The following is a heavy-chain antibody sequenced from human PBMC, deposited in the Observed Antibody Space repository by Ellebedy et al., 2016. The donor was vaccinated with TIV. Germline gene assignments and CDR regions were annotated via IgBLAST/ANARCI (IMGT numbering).Heavy chain of an antibody. CDR1: GYTFTSYY. V-gene: IGHV1-46*01. CDR3: ARDSIDLYRSGWQGVFDI. CDR2: INPSGGGT. D-gene: IGHD6-19*01. J-gene: IGHJ3*02. Sequence: ASVKVSCXASGYTFTSYYMHWVRQAPGQGLEWLGIINPSGGGTGNAQKFQGRVTMTRDTSTSSVYMQLSSLRSEDTAVYYCARDSIDLYRSGWQGVFDIWGQGTMVTVSS.